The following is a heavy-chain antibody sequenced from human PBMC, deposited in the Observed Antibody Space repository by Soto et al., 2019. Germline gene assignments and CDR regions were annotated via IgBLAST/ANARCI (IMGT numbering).Heavy chain of an antibody. CDR2: IVSDGSAI. CDR1: GFPFSFYG. D-gene: IGHD3-3*02. Sequence: HPGGSLRLSCAVSGFPFSFYGFHWVRHSPGKGLEWLGVIVSDGSAIYHADSLEGRFFISRDNSKDILYLQMNSLRVEDTAVYYCARDDAFDNENGFDMWGQGTMVTVSS. J-gene: IGHJ3*02. CDR3: ARDDAFDNENGFDM. V-gene: IGHV3-33*01.